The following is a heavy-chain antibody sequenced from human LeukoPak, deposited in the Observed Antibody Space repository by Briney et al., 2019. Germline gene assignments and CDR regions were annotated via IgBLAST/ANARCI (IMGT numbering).Heavy chain of an antibody. CDR1: GFTFSNYA. V-gene: IGHV3-23*01. CDR2: ISNSGGST. J-gene: IGHJ4*02. Sequence: GGSLRLSCAASGFTFSNYAMRWVRQAPGKGLEWVSVISNSGGSTYYADSVKGRFTISRDNSKNTLYLQMNRLRAEDTAVYYCAKNDQCSGSWYFDCWGEGTLVSVSS. CDR3: AKNDQCSGSWYFDC. D-gene: IGHD1-26*01.